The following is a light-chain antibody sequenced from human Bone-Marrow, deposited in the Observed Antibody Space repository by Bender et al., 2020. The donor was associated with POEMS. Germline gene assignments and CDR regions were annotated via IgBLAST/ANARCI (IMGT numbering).Light chain of an antibody. CDR2: DVS. CDR1: SSDVGGYSY. V-gene: IGLV2-14*01. Sequence: QSALTQPVSVSGSPGQSITISCIGTSSDVGGYSYVSWYQQHPGKVPKLMIYDVSNRPSGVSNRFSGSKSGNTASLTISGLQAEDEADYFCASHTRTSTPYVFGTGTRVTVL. CDR3: ASHTRTSTPYV. J-gene: IGLJ1*01.